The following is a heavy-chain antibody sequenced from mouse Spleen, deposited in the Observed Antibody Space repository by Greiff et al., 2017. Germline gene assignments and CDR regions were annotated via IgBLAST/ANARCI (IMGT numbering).Heavy chain of an antibody. CDR2: ISSGGSYT. D-gene: IGHD2-2*01. CDR3: ARHGYVDY. Sequence: EVMLVESGGGLVKPGGSLKLSCAASGFTFSSYAMSWVRQTPEKRLEWVATISSGGSYTYYPDSVKGRFTISRDNAKNTLYLQMSSLRSEDTAMYYCARHGYVDYWGQGTTLTVSS. CDR1: GFTFSSYA. J-gene: IGHJ2*01. V-gene: IGHV5-9-1*01.